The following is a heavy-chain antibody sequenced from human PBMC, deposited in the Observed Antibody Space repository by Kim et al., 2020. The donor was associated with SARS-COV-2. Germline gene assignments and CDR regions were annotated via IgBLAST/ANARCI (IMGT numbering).Heavy chain of an antibody. CDR3: ARAHGYCSGGSCYLPGGWFDP. CDR2: INHSGST. D-gene: IGHD2-15*01. CDR1: GGSFSGYY. J-gene: IGHJ5*02. Sequence: SETLSLTCAVYGGSFSGYYWSWIRQPPGKGLEWIGEINHSGSTNYNPSLKSRVTISVDTSKNQFSLKLSSVTAADTAVYYCARAHGYCSGGSCYLPGGWFDPWGQGTLVTVSS. V-gene: IGHV4-34*01.